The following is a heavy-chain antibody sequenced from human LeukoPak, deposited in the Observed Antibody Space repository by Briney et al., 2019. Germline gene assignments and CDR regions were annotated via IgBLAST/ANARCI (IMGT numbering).Heavy chain of an antibody. CDR1: GYSISSGYY. CDR2: IYHSGST. D-gene: IGHD3-22*01. J-gene: IGHJ4*02. Sequence: SETLSLTCAVSGYSISSGYYWGWIRQPPGKGLEWIGSIYHSGSTYYNPSLKSRVTISVDTSKNQFSLKLSSVTAADTAVYYCARDLGGLSYYDSSGYSNWGQGTLVTVSS. V-gene: IGHV4-38-2*02. CDR3: ARDLGGLSYYDSSGYSN.